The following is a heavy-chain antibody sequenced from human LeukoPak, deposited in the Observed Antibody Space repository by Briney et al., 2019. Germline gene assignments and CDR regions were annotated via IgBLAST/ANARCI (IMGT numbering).Heavy chain of an antibody. D-gene: IGHD6-19*01. CDR1: GGSISNYY. CDR3: AREGPTIVAGCAFDI. V-gene: IGHV4-59*12. CDR2: IHNSGST. Sequence: SETLSLTCTVSGGSISNYYWSWIRQTPGKGLEWIGYIHNSGSTNYNPSLKSRVTMSVDTSKNQFSLKLSSVTAADTAVYYCAREGPTIVAGCAFDIWGQGTMVTVSS. J-gene: IGHJ3*02.